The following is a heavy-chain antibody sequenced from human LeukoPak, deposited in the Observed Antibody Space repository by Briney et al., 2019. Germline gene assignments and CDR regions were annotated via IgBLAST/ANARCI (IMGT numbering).Heavy chain of an antibody. V-gene: IGHV4-4*07. D-gene: IGHD3-10*01. CDR1: GGSISSYY. Sequence: SETLSLTCTVSGGSISSYYWSWIRQPAAKGLEWIGRIYTSGSTNYNPSLKSRVTMSVDTSKNQFSLKLSSVTAADTAVYYCASGKVLLWFGELLSNGGYFDYWGQGTLVTVSS. CDR2: IYTSGST. CDR3: ASGKVLLWFGELLSNGGYFDY. J-gene: IGHJ4*02.